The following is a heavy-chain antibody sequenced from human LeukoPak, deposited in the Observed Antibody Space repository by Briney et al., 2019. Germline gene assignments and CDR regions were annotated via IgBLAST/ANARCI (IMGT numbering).Heavy chain of an antibody. J-gene: IGHJ4*02. V-gene: IGHV3-7*01. Sequence: GGSLRLSCAASGFTFSSYWMSWVRQAPGKGLEWVANIKQDGSERYYVDSVKGRFTISRDNAKNSLYLQMNSLRAEDTAVYYCARAPSWWELLHPRGSDYFDYWGQGTLVTVSS. CDR2: IKQDGSER. CDR3: ARAPSWWELLHPRGSDYFDY. CDR1: GFTFSSYW. D-gene: IGHD1-26*01.